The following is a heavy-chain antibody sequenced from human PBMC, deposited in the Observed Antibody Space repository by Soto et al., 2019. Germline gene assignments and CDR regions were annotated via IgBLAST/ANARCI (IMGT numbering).Heavy chain of an antibody. CDR1: GYTFMNFY. Sequence: QVQMVQSGAEVKKPGASVKLSCKASGYTFMNFYIHWVRQAPGQGLEWMGIINPNSYNSTLAQKFKGRLTVTSDTSTSTVYMELGSLASEDTAVYYCARDLHCAFTTMVYWGQGPLVTVSS. CDR3: ARDLHCAFTTMVY. J-gene: IGHJ4*02. D-gene: IGHD5-18*01. V-gene: IGHV1-46*01. CDR2: INPNSYNS.